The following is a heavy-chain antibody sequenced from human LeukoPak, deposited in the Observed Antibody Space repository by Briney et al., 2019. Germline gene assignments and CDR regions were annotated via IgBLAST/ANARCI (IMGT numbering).Heavy chain of an antibody. CDR3: ARDSVATLGILTGYSNAYFDY. CDR1: GFSFSNYV. Sequence: PGGSLRLSCAASGFSFSNYVMHWVRQAPGKGLEWVSSISSSSSYIYYADSVKGRFTISRDNAKNSLYLQMNSLRAEDTAVYYCARDSVATLGILTGYSNAYFDYWGQGTLVTVSS. CDR2: ISSSSSYI. J-gene: IGHJ4*02. D-gene: IGHD3-9*01. V-gene: IGHV3-21*01.